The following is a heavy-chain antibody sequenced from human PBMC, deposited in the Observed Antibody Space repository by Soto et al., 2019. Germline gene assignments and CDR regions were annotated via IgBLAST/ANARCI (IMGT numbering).Heavy chain of an antibody. J-gene: IGHJ6*02. V-gene: IGHV2-70*01. CDR2: IDWDDDK. CDR1: GFSLSTSGMC. D-gene: IGHD2-2*01. CDR3: ARSPSYCSSTSCPTPHYYYYGMDV. Sequence: SGPTLVNPTQTLTLTCTFSGFSLSTSGMCVSWIRQPPGKALEWLALIDWDDDKYYSTSLKTRLTISKDTSKNQVVLTMTNMDPVDTATYYCARSPSYCSSTSCPTPHYYYYGMDVWGHGTTVTVSS.